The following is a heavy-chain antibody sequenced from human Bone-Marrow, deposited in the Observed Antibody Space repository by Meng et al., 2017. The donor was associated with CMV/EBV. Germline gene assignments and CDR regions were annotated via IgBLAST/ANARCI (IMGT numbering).Heavy chain of an antibody. CDR3: AKDRQHVSYYDYGMDV. D-gene: IGHD6-13*01. CDR2: IYSGGST. J-gene: IGHJ6*02. Sequence: GESLKISCAASGFTVSSNYMSWVRQAPGKGLEWVSVIYSGGSTYYADSVKGRFTISRDNSKNTLYLQMNSLRAEDTAVYYCAKDRQHVSYYDYGMDVWGQGTTVTVSS. CDR1: GFTVSSNY. V-gene: IGHV3-66*02.